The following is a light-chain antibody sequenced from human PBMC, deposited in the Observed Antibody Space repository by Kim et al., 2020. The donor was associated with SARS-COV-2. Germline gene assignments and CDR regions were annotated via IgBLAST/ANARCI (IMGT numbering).Light chain of an antibody. CDR1: QSVSSSY. V-gene: IGKV3-20*01. Sequence: EIVLTQSPGSLSLSPGERATLSCRASQSVSSSYLAWYQHKPGQAPRLLIYGASSRATGIPDRISGSGSGTDFTLTISRLEPEDFAVYYCQQYGSLWTFGQGTKVDIK. J-gene: IGKJ1*01. CDR2: GAS. CDR3: QQYGSLWT.